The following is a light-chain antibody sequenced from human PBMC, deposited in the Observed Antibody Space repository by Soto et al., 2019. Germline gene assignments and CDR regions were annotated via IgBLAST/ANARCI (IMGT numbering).Light chain of an antibody. CDR1: SSNIGNNY. V-gene: IGLV1-51*02. CDR2: ENN. J-gene: IGLJ3*02. Sequence: QSVLTQPPSVSAAPGQKVTIYCSGSSSNIGNNYVSWYQQLPGTAPKLLIYENNKRPSGIPDRFSGSKSGTSATLGITGLQTGDEADYYCGTWDSSMSAGEVFGEGTQVTVL. CDR3: GTWDSSMSAGEV.